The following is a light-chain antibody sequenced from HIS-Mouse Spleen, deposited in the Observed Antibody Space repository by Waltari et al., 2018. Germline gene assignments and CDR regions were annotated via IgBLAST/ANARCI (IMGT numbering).Light chain of an antibody. Sequence: EIVLTQSPGTLSLSPGERATLSCRASQSVSSSYLAWCQQKPGQAPRLLIYGASSRATGIPDRFSGSGSGTDFTLTISRLEPEDFAVYYCQQYGSSSALTFGGGTKVEIK. J-gene: IGKJ4*01. V-gene: IGKV3-20*01. CDR2: GAS. CDR1: QSVSSSY. CDR3: QQYGSSSALT.